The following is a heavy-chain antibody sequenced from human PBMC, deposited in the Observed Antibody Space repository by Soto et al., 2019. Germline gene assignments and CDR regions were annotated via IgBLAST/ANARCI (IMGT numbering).Heavy chain of an antibody. J-gene: IGHJ6*02. CDR2: IIPIFGTA. V-gene: IGHV1-69*06. CDR1: GGTFSSYA. D-gene: IGHD6-19*01. CDR3: ASLLRLFPSEKPVYSSGWGYYYYCMDV. Sequence: SVKVSCKASGGTFSSYAISWVRQAPGQGLEWMGGIIPIFGTANYAQKFQGRVTITADKSTSTAYMELSSLRSEDTAVYYCASLLRLFPSEKPVYSSGWGYYYYCMDVWGQGTTVAVSS.